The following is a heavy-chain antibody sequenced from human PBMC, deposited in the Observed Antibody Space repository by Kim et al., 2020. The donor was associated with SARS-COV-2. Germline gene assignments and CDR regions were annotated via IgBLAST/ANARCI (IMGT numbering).Heavy chain of an antibody. CDR1: GYSFTTYW. CDR2: IDPSDSYT. CDR3: ARGYYYGSRNYYDAEYFHY. V-gene: IGHV5-10-1*01. D-gene: IGHD3-10*01. Sequence: GESLKISCKGSGYSFTTYWITWVRQMPGKGLEWMGRIDPSDSYTNYSPSFQGHVTMSVDKASSSAYLQWSSLKASDTAMYFCARGYYYGSRNYYDAEYFHYWGQGTLVTVSS. J-gene: IGHJ1*01.